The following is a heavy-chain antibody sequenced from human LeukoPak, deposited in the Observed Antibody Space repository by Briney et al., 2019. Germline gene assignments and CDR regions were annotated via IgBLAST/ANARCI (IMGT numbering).Heavy chain of an antibody. J-gene: IGHJ4*02. CDR1: GFTFRSYS. CDR3: ASSGYNSDYLDY. V-gene: IGHV3-21*01. D-gene: IGHD5-12*01. CDR2: IGSSSSYI. Sequence: GGSLRLSCAASGFTFRSYSMNWVRQAPGKGLEWVSSIGSSSSYIYYADSVKGRFSISRDNAKNSLYLEMNSLRAEDTAVYYCASSGYNSDYLDYWGQGTLVTVSS.